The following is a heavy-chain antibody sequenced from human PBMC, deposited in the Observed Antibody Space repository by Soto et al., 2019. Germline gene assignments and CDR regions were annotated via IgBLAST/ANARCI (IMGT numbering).Heavy chain of an antibody. CDR1: GYIFTGYW. Sequence: PGESLKISCNGSGYIFTGYWIAWVRQVPGKGLEWMGIIYPADSDVRHSPSFQGQVTISVDKSLSTAYLQWSSLKASDTAMYYCARQDCSGGSCYSSRHYYYGMDVWGQGTTVTVSS. D-gene: IGHD2-15*01. J-gene: IGHJ6*02. V-gene: IGHV5-51*01. CDR3: ARQDCSGGSCYSSRHYYYGMDV. CDR2: IYPADSDV.